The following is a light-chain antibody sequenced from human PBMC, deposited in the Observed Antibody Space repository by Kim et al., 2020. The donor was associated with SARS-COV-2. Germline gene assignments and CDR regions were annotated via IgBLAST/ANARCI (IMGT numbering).Light chain of an antibody. V-gene: IGLV3-19*01. J-gene: IGLJ3*02. Sequence: SSELTQDPAVSVALGQTVRITCQGDSLRSYYASWYQQKPGQAPVLVIYGKNNRPSGIPDRFSGSSSGNTPSLTITGAQAEDEADYYCNSRDSSGNHLVFG. CDR2: GKN. CDR3: NSRDSSGNHLV. CDR1: SLRSYY.